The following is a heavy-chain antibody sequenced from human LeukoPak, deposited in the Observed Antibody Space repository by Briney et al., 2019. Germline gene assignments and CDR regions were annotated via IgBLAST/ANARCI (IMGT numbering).Heavy chain of an antibody. Sequence: ASVKVSCKASGYTFSGNYIHWVRQAPGQGLEWMAWINPKSGGTKYAQKFQGKVTMTRDTSMTTAHMEMSSLRSDDTAVYYCAKEGAVASLDYWGQGTLVTVSS. CDR3: AKEGAVASLDY. D-gene: IGHD6-19*01. V-gene: IGHV1-2*02. J-gene: IGHJ4*02. CDR1: GYTFSGNY. CDR2: INPKSGGT.